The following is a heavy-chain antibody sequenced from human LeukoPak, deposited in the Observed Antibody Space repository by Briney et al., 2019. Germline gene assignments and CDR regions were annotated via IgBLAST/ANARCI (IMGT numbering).Heavy chain of an antibody. Sequence: SETLSLTCTVSGGSISSGSYYWSWIRQPAGKGLEWIGRIYTSGSTNYNPSLKSRVTISVDTSKNQFSLKLSSVTAADTAVYYCARERWYYYDSSGYYSLADYWGQGTLVTVSS. V-gene: IGHV4-61*02. J-gene: IGHJ4*02. D-gene: IGHD3-22*01. CDR2: IYTSGST. CDR3: ARERWYYYDSSGYYSLADY. CDR1: GGSISSGSYY.